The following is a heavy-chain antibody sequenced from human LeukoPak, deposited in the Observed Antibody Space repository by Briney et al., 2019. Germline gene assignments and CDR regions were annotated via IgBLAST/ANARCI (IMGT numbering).Heavy chain of an antibody. CDR2: IYYSVST. D-gene: IGHD6-13*01. CDR3: ARRSSSSWSSFDY. V-gene: IGHV4-4*02. CDR1: GGSISSNNW. Sequence: SGTLSLTCAVSGGSISSNNWWSWVRPPPGKGLEWIGSIYYSVSTYYNPSLKSRVTISVDTSKSQFSLKLSSVTAADTAVYYCARRSSSSWSSFDYWGQGTLVTVSS. J-gene: IGHJ4*02.